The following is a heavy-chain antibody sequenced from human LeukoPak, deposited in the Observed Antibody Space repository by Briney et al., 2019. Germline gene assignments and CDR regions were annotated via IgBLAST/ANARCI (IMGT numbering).Heavy chain of an antibody. Sequence: SETLSLTCTVSGGSISSYYWSWIRQPPGKGLEWIGYIYYSGSTNYNPSLKSRVTISVDTSKNQFSLELSSVTAADTAVYYCAREKTPYYYGSGSYAFDIWGQGTMVTVSS. J-gene: IGHJ3*02. CDR2: IYYSGST. D-gene: IGHD3-10*01. V-gene: IGHV4-59*01. CDR1: GGSISSYY. CDR3: AREKTPYYYGSGSYAFDI.